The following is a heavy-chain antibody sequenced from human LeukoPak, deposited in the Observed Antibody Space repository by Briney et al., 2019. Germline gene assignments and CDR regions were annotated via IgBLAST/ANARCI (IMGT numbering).Heavy chain of an antibody. V-gene: IGHV3-23*01. CDR1: GFTFSSYA. D-gene: IGHD3-10*01. J-gene: IGHJ3*02. CDR3: AKDDRDGSGSYYILPIEDAFDI. CDR2: ISGSGGST. Sequence: GGSLRLSCAASGFTFSSYAMSWVRQAPGKGLEWVSAISGSGGSTYYADSVEGRFTISRDNSKNTLYLQMNSLRAEDTAVYYCAKDDRDGSGSYYILPIEDAFDIWGQGTMVTVSS.